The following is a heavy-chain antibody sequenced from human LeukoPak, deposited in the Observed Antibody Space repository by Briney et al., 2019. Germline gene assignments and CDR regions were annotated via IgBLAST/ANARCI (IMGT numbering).Heavy chain of an antibody. D-gene: IGHD4-17*01. CDR1: GYTFTSYY. V-gene: IGHV1-46*01. J-gene: IGHJ4*02. Sequence: ASVKVSCKASGYTFTSYYMHWVRQAPGQGLEWMGIINPSGGSTSYAQKFQGRVTMTRDTSTSTVYMELSSPRSEDTAVYYCARDLLVSAHGDLFDYWGQGTLVTVSS. CDR3: ARDLLVSAHGDLFDY. CDR2: INPSGGST.